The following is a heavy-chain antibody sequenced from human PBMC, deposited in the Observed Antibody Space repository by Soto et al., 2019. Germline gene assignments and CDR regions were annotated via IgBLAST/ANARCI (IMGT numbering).Heavy chain of an antibody. J-gene: IGHJ4*02. CDR1: GYTFTSYD. CDR3: ARTLYRDHVEY. CDR2: MNPNSGNT. D-gene: IGHD2-2*02. Sequence: QVQLVQSGAEVKKPGASVKVSCKASGYTFTSYDINWVRQATGQGLEWMGWMNPNSGNTGYAQKFQGRVTMTRNTSISKAYMELRRVRAEDTAVYYCARTLYRDHVEYWRQATLVTVSS. V-gene: IGHV1-8*01.